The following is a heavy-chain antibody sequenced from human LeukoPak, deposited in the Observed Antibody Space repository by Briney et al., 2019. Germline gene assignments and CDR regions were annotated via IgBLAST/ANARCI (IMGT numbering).Heavy chain of an antibody. CDR3: ARGPHWDPHFDY. V-gene: IGHV1-2*02. Sequence: GGSLRLSCAASGFTFSSYGMHWVRQAPGQGLEWMGWINPNSGGTNYAQKFQGRVTMTRDTSISTAYMELSGLRSDDTAVYYCARGPHWDPHFDYWGQGTLVTVSS. CDR1: GFTFSSYG. J-gene: IGHJ4*02. CDR2: INPNSGGT. D-gene: IGHD7-27*01.